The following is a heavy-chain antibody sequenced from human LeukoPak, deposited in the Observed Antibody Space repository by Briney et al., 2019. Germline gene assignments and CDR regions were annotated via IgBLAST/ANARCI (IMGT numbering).Heavy chain of an antibody. CDR2: INPSGGST. J-gene: IGHJ4*02. V-gene: IGHV1-46*01. CDR3: ARVQEAGTFDY. Sequence: ASVKVSCKASGYTFTSYYMHWVRQAPGQGLERMGIINPSGGSTSYPQKFQGRVTMTRDTSTSTVYMELSSLRSEDTAVYYCARVQEAGTFDYWGQGTLVTVSS. CDR1: GYTFTSYY. D-gene: IGHD6-19*01.